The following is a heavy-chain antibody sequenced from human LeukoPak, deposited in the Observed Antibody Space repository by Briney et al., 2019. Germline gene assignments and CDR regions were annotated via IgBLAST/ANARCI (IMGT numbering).Heavy chain of an antibody. V-gene: IGHV3-74*01. CDR3: ARDCSGGSCLDY. J-gene: IGHJ4*02. CDR1: GFTFSSYW. Sequence: PGGSLRLSCAASGFTFSSYWMHWVRQAPGKGLVWVSRINSDGSSTSYADSVKGRFTISRDNSKNTLYLQMNSQRAEDTAVYYCARDCSGGSCLDYWGQGTLVTVSS. CDR2: INSDGSST. D-gene: IGHD2-15*01.